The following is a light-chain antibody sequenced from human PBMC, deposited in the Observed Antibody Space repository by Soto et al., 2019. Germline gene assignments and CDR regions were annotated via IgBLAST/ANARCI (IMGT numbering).Light chain of an antibody. CDR3: QQYDNLPPFT. CDR2: GAS. Sequence: DLQMTQSPSSLSASVGARISITCQASQDIRTSLSWFQQKPGRAPKLLIYGASNLETGVPSRFRGSGSGTDFNFNISSLQPEDIATYYCQQYDNLPPFTFGPGTKVDIK. V-gene: IGKV1-33*01. CDR1: QDIRTS. J-gene: IGKJ3*01.